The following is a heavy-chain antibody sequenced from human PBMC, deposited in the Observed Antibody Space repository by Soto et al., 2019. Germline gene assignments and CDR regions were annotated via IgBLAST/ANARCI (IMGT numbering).Heavy chain of an antibody. V-gene: IGHV4-61*01. CDR2: LYYSGST. CDR1: GDSVNRLRYY. Sequence: QVQLQESGPGLVKPSETLSLTCKVSGDSVNRLRYYWSWIRQPPGKGLEWIGYLYYSGSTNYNPSLQSRVSISVDTAKNQFSLKLNSVTAADTAVYYCARDQQMAADLLAHDAFDIWGQGTMVTVSS. D-gene: IGHD6-13*01. CDR3: ARDQQMAADLLAHDAFDI. J-gene: IGHJ3*02.